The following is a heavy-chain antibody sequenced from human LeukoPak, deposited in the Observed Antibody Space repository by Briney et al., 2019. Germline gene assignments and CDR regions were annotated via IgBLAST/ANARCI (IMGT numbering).Heavy chain of an antibody. Sequence: SETLSLTCTVSGGSISSYYWSWIRQPPGKGLEWIAYISDIGSINYNPSLQSRVTISLDTSKNQFSLKLSSVTAADTAVYYCAGHHPRNTVDFWGQGTLVTVSS. J-gene: IGHJ4*02. CDR3: AGHHPRNTVDF. V-gene: IGHV4-59*08. D-gene: IGHD2/OR15-2a*01. CDR1: GGSISSYY. CDR2: ISDIGSI.